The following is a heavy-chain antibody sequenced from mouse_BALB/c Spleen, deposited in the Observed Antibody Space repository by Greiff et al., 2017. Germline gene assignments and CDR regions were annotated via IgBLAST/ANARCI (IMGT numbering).Heavy chain of an antibody. CDR3: ARRGLRAMDY. J-gene: IGHJ4*01. V-gene: IGHV1-84*02. Sequence: VQGVESGPELVKPGASVKISCKASGYTFTDYYINWVKQKPGQGLEWIGWIYPGSGNTKYNEKFKGKATLTVDTSSSTAYMQLSSLTSEDTAVYFCARRGLRAMDYWGQGTSVTVSS. D-gene: IGHD3-1*01. CDR2: IYPGSGNT. CDR1: GYTFTDYY.